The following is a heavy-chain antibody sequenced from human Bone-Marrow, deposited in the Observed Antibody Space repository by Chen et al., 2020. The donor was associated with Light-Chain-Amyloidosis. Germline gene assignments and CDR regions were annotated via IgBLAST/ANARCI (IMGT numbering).Heavy chain of an antibody. Sequence: DVQLLESGGGLVQPGGSLRLSCAASGFTFRTSWMHWVRHAPGKGLVLVSRINPDGTRVDYADSVRGRFTISRDDAKSTVYLQMNSLRAEDTAVYYCSREFTGYDDYWGQGTLVTVSS. V-gene: IGHV3-74*01. CDR2: INPDGTRV. CDR1: GFTFRTSW. CDR3: SREFTGYDDY. D-gene: IGHD5-12*01. J-gene: IGHJ4*02.